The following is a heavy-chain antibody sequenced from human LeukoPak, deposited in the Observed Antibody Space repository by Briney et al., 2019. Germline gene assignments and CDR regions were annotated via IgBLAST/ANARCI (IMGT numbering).Heavy chain of an antibody. V-gene: IGHV1-46*01. J-gene: IGHJ4*02. D-gene: IGHD3-22*01. CDR3: ARDLGGYYDPKYYFDY. CDR2: INPSGGST. CDR1: GYTFTSYY. Sequence: GASVKVSCKASGYTFTSYYMHWVRQAPGQGLEWMGTINPSGGSTSYAQKFQGRVTMTRDTSTSTVYMELSSLRSEDTAVYYCARDLGGYYDPKYYFDYWGQGTLVTVSS.